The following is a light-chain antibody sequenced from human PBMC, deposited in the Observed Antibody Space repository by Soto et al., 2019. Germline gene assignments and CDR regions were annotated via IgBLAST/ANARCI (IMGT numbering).Light chain of an antibody. J-gene: IGKJ4*01. V-gene: IGKV3-11*01. CDR1: QSVTKY. Sequence: VLTQSPATLSLSPGERATLSCRASQSVTKYLAWYQQKPGQALRLVMYVVCKRATGIPARFSGSGSGTDFTLTISSLEPEDFAVYYRHQRSNWPLTFGGGTKLEIK. CDR2: VVC. CDR3: HQRSNWPLT.